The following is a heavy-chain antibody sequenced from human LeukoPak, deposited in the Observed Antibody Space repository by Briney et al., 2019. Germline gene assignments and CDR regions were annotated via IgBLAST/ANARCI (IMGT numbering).Heavy chain of an antibody. CDR3: ARGGLIAAAGRSANY. V-gene: IGHV4-34*01. CDR2: INHNGST. D-gene: IGHD6-13*01. J-gene: IGHJ4*02. CDR1: GGSFSGYY. Sequence: PSETLSLTCAVYGGSFSGYYWSWIRQPPGKGLEWIGEINHNGSTNYNPSLKSRVTISVDTSKNQFSLKLSSVTAADTAVYYCARGGLIAAAGRSANYWGQGTLVTVSS.